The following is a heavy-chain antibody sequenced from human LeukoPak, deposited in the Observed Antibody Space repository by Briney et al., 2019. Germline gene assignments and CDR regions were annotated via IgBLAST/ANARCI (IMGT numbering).Heavy chain of an antibody. D-gene: IGHD5-18*01. CDR3: ARDGGTRLKYSYGYGDY. CDR2: IKEDGSEK. V-gene: IGHV3-7*01. J-gene: IGHJ4*02. Sequence: GGSLRLSCAVSGFTFSSYWMSWVRQAPGKGLEWVANIKEDGSEKYYVDSVKGRFTISRDNAKNSLYLQMNSLRAEDTAVYYCARDGGTRLKYSYGYGDYWGQGTLVTVSS. CDR1: GFTFSSYW.